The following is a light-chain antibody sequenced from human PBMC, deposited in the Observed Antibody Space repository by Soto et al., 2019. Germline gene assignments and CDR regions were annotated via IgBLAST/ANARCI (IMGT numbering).Light chain of an antibody. CDR1: QGIRGD. CDR3: LQDNRYPRT. J-gene: IGKJ1*01. Sequence: AIQMTQSPSSLSASVGDRVTITCRASQGIRGDLAWYQQKPGKAPNLLIYAASSLQRGVPSRFSGSASGTDFTLIISRLQPEDSAPYYCLQDNRYPRTFGQGTKVEIK. CDR2: AAS. V-gene: IGKV1-6*01.